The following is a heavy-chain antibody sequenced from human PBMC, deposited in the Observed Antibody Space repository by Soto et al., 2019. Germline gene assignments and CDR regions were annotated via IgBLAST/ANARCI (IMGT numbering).Heavy chain of an antibody. CDR2: SSYDGRET. CDR1: DFDFSSYG. CDR3: ARDSGWPILNFDN. D-gene: IGHD3-10*01. Sequence: GGSLRLSCAASDFDFSSYGVHWVRQAPGKGLEWVAASSYDGRETFYADSAKGRFTVSKEMSKNTAFLQMNALRHEDTAVYFCARDSGWPILNFDNWGQGTPVTVSS. J-gene: IGHJ4*02. V-gene: IGHV3-30*03.